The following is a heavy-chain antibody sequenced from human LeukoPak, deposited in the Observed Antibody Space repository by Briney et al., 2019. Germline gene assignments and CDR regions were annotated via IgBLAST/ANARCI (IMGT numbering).Heavy chain of an antibody. Sequence: GGSLRLSCVASGFTFSSYSMNWVRQAPGKGLEWVSKISSGSSNIYYADSLKGRFTISRDNAKNSLYLQMNSLRAEDTAVYYCARDQGGELGYWGQGTLVTVSS. CDR3: ARDQGGELGY. V-gene: IGHV3-48*01. D-gene: IGHD1-26*01. J-gene: IGHJ4*02. CDR2: ISSGSSNI. CDR1: GFTFSSYS.